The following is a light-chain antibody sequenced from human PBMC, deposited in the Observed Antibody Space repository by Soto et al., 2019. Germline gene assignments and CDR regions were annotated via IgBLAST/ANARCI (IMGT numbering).Light chain of an antibody. CDR1: SSNIGNTY. CDR3: VAWDDSLNGHVV. Sequence: QSVLTQPPSASGTPGQRVTISCSGSSSNIGNTYVNWYQQFPGTAPKLLIYGNNQRPSGVPDRFSGSRSGTSASLAISGLQSEDEADYYCVAWDDSLNGHVVFGGGTKVTVL. V-gene: IGLV1-44*01. CDR2: GNN. J-gene: IGLJ2*01.